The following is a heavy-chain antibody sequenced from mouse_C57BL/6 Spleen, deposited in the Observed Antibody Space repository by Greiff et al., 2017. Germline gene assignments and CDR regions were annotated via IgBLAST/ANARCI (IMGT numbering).Heavy chain of an antibody. CDR2: IHPSDIDN. D-gene: IGHD2-4*01. V-gene: IGHV1-74*01. CDR3: AINYDYAMDY. Sequence: QVQLQQPGAELVKPGASVKVSCKASGYTFTSYWMHWVKQRPGQGLEWIGRIHPSDIDNNYNQKFNVKATLTVDKSSSTAYMQLSSLTSEDTAVYYCAINYDYAMDYRSQGTSVTVSS. J-gene: IGHJ4*01. CDR1: GYTFTSYW.